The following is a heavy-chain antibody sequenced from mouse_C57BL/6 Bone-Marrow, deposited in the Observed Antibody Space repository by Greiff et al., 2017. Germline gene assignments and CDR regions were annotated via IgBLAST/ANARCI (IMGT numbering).Heavy chain of an antibody. CDR2: ISSGGSYT. J-gene: IGHJ2*01. V-gene: IGHV5-6*01. Sequence: VQLKESGGDLVKPGGSLKLSCAASGFTFSSYGMSWVRQTPDKRLEWVATISSGGSYTYYPDSVKGRFTISRDNAMNTLYLQMSSLKSEDTAMYYCARDYGSSFDYWGQGTTLTVSS. D-gene: IGHD1-1*01. CDR1: GFTFSSYG. CDR3: ARDYGSSFDY.